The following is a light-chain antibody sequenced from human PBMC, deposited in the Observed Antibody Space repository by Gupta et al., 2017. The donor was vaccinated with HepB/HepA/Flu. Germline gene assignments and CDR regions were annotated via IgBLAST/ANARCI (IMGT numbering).Light chain of an antibody. V-gene: IGLV2-14*03. CDR3: SSNTSSSHVV. J-gene: IGLJ2*01. CDR1: TSDVGDYNY. Sequence: SALTQPASVSGSPVPSFTIHCAGTTSDVGDYNYVSRYQQHPNKAPILMIYDVSNRPSGVTNRFSGSKAGNTASLTISGHQEEDEDDYYSSSNTSSSHVVFGGGNKLTVL. CDR2: DVS.